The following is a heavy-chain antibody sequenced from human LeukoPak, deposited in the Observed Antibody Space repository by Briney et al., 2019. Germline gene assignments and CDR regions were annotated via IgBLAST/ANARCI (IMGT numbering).Heavy chain of an antibody. CDR2: IYHSGST. CDR1: GGSISTYY. Sequence: SETLSLTCTVSGGSISTYYWNWIRQPPGKGLEWIGYIYHSGSTNYNPSLKSRVTISVDTSKNQFSLKLSSVTAADTAVYYCARVPTVAGNNWFDPWGQGTLVTVSS. V-gene: IGHV4-59*01. J-gene: IGHJ5*02. D-gene: IGHD6-19*01. CDR3: ARVPTVAGNNWFDP.